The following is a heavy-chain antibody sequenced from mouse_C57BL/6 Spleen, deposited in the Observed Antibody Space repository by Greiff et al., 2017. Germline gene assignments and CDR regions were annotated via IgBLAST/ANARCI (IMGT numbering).Heavy chain of an antibody. V-gene: IGHV1-54*01. Sequence: VQLQQSGADLVRPGTSLKVSCKSSEYAFTNHLIDWVNQRPGQGLELIGVINPGSGGTNYNETFKGRAILTADKSSSTVYMQLSSLTSEDAGVYFCARAYNYEHDAEGCWGQGTSVTVSS. J-gene: IGHJ4*01. CDR1: EYAFTNHL. CDR2: INPGSGGT. CDR3: ARAYNYEHDAEGC. D-gene: IGHD2-12*01.